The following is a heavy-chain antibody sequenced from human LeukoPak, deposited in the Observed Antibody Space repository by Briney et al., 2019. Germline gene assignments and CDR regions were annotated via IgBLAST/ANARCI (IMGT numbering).Heavy chain of an antibody. Sequence: SETQSLTCAVYGGSFSGYYWSWIRQPPGKGLEWIGEINHSGSTNYNPSLKSRVTISVDTSKNQFSLKLSSVTAADTAVYYCARGRLDYGGKGDIDYWGQGTLVTVSS. CDR1: GGSFSGYY. CDR2: INHSGST. CDR3: ARGRLDYGGKGDIDY. V-gene: IGHV4-34*01. J-gene: IGHJ4*02. D-gene: IGHD4-23*01.